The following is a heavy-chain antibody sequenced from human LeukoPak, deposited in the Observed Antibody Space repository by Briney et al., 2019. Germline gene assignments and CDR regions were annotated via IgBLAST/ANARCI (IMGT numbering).Heavy chain of an antibody. CDR2: IIPIFGIA. J-gene: IGHJ5*02. V-gene: IGHV1-69*17. CDR1: GGTFSSYA. CDR3: AREPLSVHDRINWFDP. Sequence: SVKVSCKASGGTFSSYANSWVRQAPGQGLEWMGRIIPIFGIANYAQKFQGRVTITADKSTSTAYMELSSLRSEDTAVYYCAREPLSVHDRINWFDPWGQGTLVTVSS. D-gene: IGHD2/OR15-2a*01.